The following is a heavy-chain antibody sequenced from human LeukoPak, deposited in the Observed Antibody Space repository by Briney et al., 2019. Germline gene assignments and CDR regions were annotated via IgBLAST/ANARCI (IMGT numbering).Heavy chain of an antibody. CDR2: VSYDGYNK. Sequence: GGSLRLSCAASRFSFSTYAMHWVRQAPGKGLEWVTVVSYDGYNKYYADSVKGRFTLSRDNSKNTLYLQMNSLRTEDTAVYYCARGKLTRIDYWGQGTLVTVSS. V-gene: IGHV3-30*04. CDR3: ARGKLTRIDY. D-gene: IGHD4/OR15-4a*01. J-gene: IGHJ4*02. CDR1: RFSFSTYA.